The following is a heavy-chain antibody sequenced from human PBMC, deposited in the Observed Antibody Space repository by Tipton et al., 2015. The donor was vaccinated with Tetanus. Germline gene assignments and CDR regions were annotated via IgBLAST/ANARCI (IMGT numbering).Heavy chain of an antibody. D-gene: IGHD6-13*01. CDR2: ISNGNT. V-gene: IGHV4-4*07. Sequence: TLSLTCTVSRGPISSYYWSWIRQPAGKGLEWVGHISNGNTDYSTSLKSRVTLSVDLSKNQFSLQLRAVTAADTAVYYCARGTWLYTSTYHRHWLDPWGQGTLVTVSS. J-gene: IGHJ5*02. CDR1: RGPISSYY. CDR3: ARGTWLYTSTYHRHWLDP.